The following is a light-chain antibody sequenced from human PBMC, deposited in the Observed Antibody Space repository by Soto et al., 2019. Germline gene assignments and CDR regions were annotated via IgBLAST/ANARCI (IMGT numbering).Light chain of an antibody. Sequence: SYELTQPSSVPVSPGQTASITCSGNKLGDKFASWYQQKPGQSPVLVIYQDNKRPSGIPERFSGSNSGNTATLTISGTQAMDEADYYCQAWDSSAVVFGGGTKLTVL. CDR2: QDN. CDR1: KLGDKF. J-gene: IGLJ2*01. CDR3: QAWDSSAVV. V-gene: IGLV3-1*01.